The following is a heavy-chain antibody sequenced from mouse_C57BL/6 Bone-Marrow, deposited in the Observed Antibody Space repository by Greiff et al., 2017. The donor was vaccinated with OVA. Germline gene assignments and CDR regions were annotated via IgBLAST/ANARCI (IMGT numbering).Heavy chain of an antibody. D-gene: IGHD1-1*01. J-gene: IGHJ3*01. Sequence: EVQVVESGPGLVKPSQSLSLTCSVTGYSITSGYYWNWIRQFPGNKLEWMGYISYDGSNNYNPSLKNRISITRDTSKNQFFLKLNSVTTEDTATYYCARSYGSSYGWFAYWGQGTLVTVSA. CDR3: ARSYGSSYGWFAY. CDR1: GYSITSGYY. V-gene: IGHV3-6*01. CDR2: ISYDGSN.